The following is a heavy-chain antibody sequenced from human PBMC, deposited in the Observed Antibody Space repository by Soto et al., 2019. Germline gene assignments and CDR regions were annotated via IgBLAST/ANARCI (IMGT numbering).Heavy chain of an antibody. V-gene: IGHV3-30-3*02. CDR1: GFTFNSHA. CDR3: ARGPLSWSSTTCYTVDV. D-gene: IGHD2-2*02. Sequence: WGSLRLSCAVSGFTFNSHAMHWFRQAPGKGLEWVAVISYGGANKYYGDSVKGRFTISRDNSRNTLFLQMDSLRPEDTAVYYCARGPLSWSSTTCYTVDVWGRGTLV. CDR2: ISYGGANK. J-gene: IGHJ4*02.